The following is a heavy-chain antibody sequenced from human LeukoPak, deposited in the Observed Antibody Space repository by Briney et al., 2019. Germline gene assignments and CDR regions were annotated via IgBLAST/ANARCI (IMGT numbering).Heavy chain of an antibody. V-gene: IGHV3-9*01. CDR1: GVTFDDYA. CDR2: ISRNSGTI. J-gene: IGHJ4*02. D-gene: IGHD2-2*02. Sequence: PGGSLRLSCAASGVTFDDYAMHWVRQAPGKGLEWVSGISRNSGTIGYADSVKRRFTISRDNANNSLYLQMNSLRAQDTALYYCAKSGYQLLYHNFDFWGKGNRVTVSS. CDR3: AKSGYQLLYHNFDF.